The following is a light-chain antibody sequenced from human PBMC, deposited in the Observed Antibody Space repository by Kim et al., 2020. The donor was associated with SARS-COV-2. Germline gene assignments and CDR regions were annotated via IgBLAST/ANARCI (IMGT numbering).Light chain of an antibody. CDR3: CSYAGSPPYV. Sequence: GQSVNISCTGTSSDVGGYNYVSWYQQHPGKAPKLMIYDVSKRPSGVPDRFSGSKSGNTASLTISGLQAEDEADYYCCSYAGSPPYVFGTGTKVTVL. J-gene: IGLJ1*01. V-gene: IGLV2-11*01. CDR1: SSDVGGYNY. CDR2: DVS.